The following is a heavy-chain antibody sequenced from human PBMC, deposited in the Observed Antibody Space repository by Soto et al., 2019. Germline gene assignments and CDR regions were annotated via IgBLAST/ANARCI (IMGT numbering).Heavy chain of an antibody. CDR3: TKDTFGGRDS. CDR1: GIDLSIYW. V-gene: IGHV3-74*01. Sequence: EAQLVESGGGLVQPGGSLRLSCTGSGIDLSIYWMHWVRQAPGKGLVWVSRINPESTTISYADSVKGRFTIFRDNAENTLFLHMNSLSAEDTGVYYCTKDTFGGRDSWGQGTLVTVSS. J-gene: IGHJ4*02. D-gene: IGHD2-15*01. CDR2: INPESTTI.